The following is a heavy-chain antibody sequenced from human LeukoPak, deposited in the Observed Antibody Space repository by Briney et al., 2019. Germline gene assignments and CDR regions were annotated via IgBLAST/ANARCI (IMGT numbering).Heavy chain of an antibody. Sequence: SETLSLTCTVSGGSTSSYYWSWIRQPPGKGLEWIGYIYYSGSTNYNPSLKSRVTISVDTSKNQFSLKLSSVTAADTAVYYCARINGVSSDAFDIWGQGTMVTVSS. CDR3: ARINGVSSDAFDI. V-gene: IGHV4-59*08. J-gene: IGHJ3*02. CDR2: IYYSGST. CDR1: GGSTSSYY. D-gene: IGHD2-8*01.